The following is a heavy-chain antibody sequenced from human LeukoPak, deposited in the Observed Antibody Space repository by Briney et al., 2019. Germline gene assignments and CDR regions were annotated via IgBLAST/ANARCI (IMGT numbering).Heavy chain of an antibody. D-gene: IGHD6-25*01. CDR2: INQDGSEK. CDR1: RFIFSNYG. Sequence: GGSLRLSCAASRFIFSNYGMNWVRQAPGKGLEWVANINQDGSEKYYMDSVKGRFTISRDNAKNSLYLQMNSLGAEDTAVYYCARFRLFNWFDPWGQGTLVTVSS. CDR3: ARFRLFNWFDP. J-gene: IGHJ5*02. V-gene: IGHV3-7*01.